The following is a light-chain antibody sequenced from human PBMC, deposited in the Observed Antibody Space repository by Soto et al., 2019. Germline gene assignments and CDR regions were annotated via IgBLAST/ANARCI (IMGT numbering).Light chain of an antibody. Sequence: EIVLTQSPGTLSLSPAERATLSCRASESVSNSYLAWHQQKPGQGPRLLIYGASSRATGIPDRFSGSGSGTDFTLTISRLEPEDFAVYYCQQYGTPPQTFGQGTKVEIE. V-gene: IGKV3-20*01. CDR1: ESVSNSY. J-gene: IGKJ1*01. CDR2: GAS. CDR3: QQYGTPPQT.